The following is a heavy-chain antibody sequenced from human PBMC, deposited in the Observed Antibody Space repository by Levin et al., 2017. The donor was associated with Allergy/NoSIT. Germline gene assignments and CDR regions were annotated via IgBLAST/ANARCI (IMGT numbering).Heavy chain of an antibody. D-gene: IGHD3-10*01. CDR3: ASVWLRGVYDAFDI. CDR2: FSSSSSYT. CDR1: GFTFSDYY. V-gene: IGHV3-11*03. J-gene: IGHJ3*02. Sequence: KTGGSLRLSCAASGFTFSDYYMSWIRQAPGKGLEWVSYFSSSSSYTKYADSVKGRFTISRDNAKNSLFLQMNTLRAEDTAVYYCASVWLRGVYDAFDIWGQGTMVSVSS.